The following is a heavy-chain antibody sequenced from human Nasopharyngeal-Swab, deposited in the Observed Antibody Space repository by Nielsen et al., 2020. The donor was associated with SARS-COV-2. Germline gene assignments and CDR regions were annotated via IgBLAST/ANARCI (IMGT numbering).Heavy chain of an antibody. V-gene: IGHV3-30*03. J-gene: IGHJ3*02. CDR2: ISYDGSNK. Sequence: GESLKISCAASGFTFSSYGMHWVRQAPGKGLEWVAVISYDGSNKYYADSVKGRFTISRDNSKNTLYLQMSSLRAEDTAVYYCARQGLVEATGAFDIWGQGTMVTVSS. D-gene: IGHD1-26*01. CDR3: ARQGLVEATGAFDI. CDR1: GFTFSSYG.